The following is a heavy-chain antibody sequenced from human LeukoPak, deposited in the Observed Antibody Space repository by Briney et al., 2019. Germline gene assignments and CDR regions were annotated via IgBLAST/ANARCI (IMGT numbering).Heavy chain of an antibody. CDR3: ARRNGDYELDY. Sequence: GESLKISCKGSGYIFTNYWIAWVRQMPGKGLEYMGIISPGDSDATYSPSFQGPVTISADKSSSTAFLQWSSLKASDTAMYYCARRNGDYELDYWGQGTLVTVSS. CDR2: ISPGDSDA. D-gene: IGHD4-17*01. CDR1: GYIFTNYW. V-gene: IGHV5-51*01. J-gene: IGHJ4*02.